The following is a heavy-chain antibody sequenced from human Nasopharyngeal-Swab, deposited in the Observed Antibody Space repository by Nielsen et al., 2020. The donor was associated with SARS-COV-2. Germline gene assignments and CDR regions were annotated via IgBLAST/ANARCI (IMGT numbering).Heavy chain of an antibody. CDR1: GDSVSSNSAA. CDR3: ARVHWDLGAFDI. D-gene: IGHD7-27*01. V-gene: IGHV6-1*01. J-gene: IGHJ3*02. CDR2: TYYRSKWYN. Sequence: SQTLSLTGAISGDSVSSNSAAWNWIRQSPSRGLEWLGRTYYRSKWYNDYAVSVKSRITINPDTSKNQFSLQLNSVIPEDTAVYYCARVHWDLGAFDIWGQGTMVTVSS.